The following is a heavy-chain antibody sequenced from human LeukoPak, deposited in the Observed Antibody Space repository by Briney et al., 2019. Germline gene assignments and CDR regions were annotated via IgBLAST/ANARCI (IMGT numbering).Heavy chain of an antibody. D-gene: IGHD2/OR15-2a*01. Sequence: ASVKVSCKASGGTFTSYYMHWVRQAPGQGLEWMGIINPSGGSTSYAQKFQGRVTMTRDTSTSTVYMELSSLRSEDTAVYYCARVLRGEAYYYYGMDVWGQGTTVTVSS. CDR1: GGTFTSYY. V-gene: IGHV1-46*01. CDR3: ARVLRGEAYYYYGMDV. CDR2: INPSGGST. J-gene: IGHJ6*02.